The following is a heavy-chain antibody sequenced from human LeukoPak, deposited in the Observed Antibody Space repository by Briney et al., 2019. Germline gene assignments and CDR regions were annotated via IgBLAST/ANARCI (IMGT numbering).Heavy chain of an antibody. CDR1: GFTFSSYG. J-gene: IGHJ4*02. CDR3: AKDRIQLWLQLDY. CDR2: TSYDGSNK. D-gene: IGHD5-18*01. Sequence: GGSLRLSCAASGFTFSSYGMHWVRQAPGKGLEWVAVTSYDGSNKYYADSVKGRFTISRDNSKNTLYLQMNSLRAEDTAVYYCAKDRIQLWLQLDYWGQGTLVTVSS. V-gene: IGHV3-30*18.